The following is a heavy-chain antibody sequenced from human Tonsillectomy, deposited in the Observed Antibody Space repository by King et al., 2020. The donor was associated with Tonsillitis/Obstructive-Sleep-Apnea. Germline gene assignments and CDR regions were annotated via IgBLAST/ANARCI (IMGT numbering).Heavy chain of an antibody. CDR3: ARLSGTYYEFCSGYFRPGGDACDI. D-gene: IGHD3-3*01. CDR1: GGSISSSSYY. J-gene: IGHJ3*02. V-gene: IGHV4-39*01. CDR2: IYYSGSI. Sequence: QLQESGPGLVKPSETLSLTCTVSGGSISSSSYYWGWIRQPPGKGLEWIGSIYYSGSIYYKPSLKSRVTISVDTSKNQFSLKLSAVTAADTAVYYCARLSGTYYEFCSGYFRPGGDACDIWGQGTMVTVSS.